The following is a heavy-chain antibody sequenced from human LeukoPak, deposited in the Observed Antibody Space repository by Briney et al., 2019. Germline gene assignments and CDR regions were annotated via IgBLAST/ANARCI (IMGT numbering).Heavy chain of an antibody. J-gene: IGHJ4*02. D-gene: IGHD3-10*01. V-gene: IGHV3-9*01. CDR3: AKAGGSGSYYNNNYDY. CDR2: ISWNSGSI. Sequence: GGSLRLSCAASGFTFDDYAMHWVRQAPGKGLEWVSGISWNSGSIGYADSVKGRFTISRDNAKNSLYLQMNSLRAEDTALYYCAKAGGSGSYYNNNYDYRGQGTLVTVSS. CDR1: GFTFDDYA.